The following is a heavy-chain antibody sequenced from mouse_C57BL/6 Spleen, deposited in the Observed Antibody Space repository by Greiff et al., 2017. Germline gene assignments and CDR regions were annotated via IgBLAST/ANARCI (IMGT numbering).Heavy chain of an antibody. Sequence: VQLQPSGAELVRPGSSVKMSCKTSGYTFTSYGINWVKQRPGQGLEWIGYISIGNGYTEYNEKFKGKATLTSDTSSSTAYMQLSSLTSEDSAIYFCARRGHYGSRFYFDYWGQGTTLTVSS. V-gene: IGHV1-58*01. CDR1: GYTFTSYG. CDR2: ISIGNGYT. CDR3: ARRGHYGSRFYFDY. D-gene: IGHD1-1*01. J-gene: IGHJ2*01.